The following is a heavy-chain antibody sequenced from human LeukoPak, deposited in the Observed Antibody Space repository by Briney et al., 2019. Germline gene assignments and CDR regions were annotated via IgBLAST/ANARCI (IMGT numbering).Heavy chain of an antibody. CDR2: MNPNSGNT. D-gene: IGHD5-18*01. V-gene: IGHV1-8*01. CDR3: AREVDTAMVSDDY. CDR1: GYTFTNYD. J-gene: IGHJ4*02. Sequence: ASVKVSCKASGYTFTNYDINWVRQATGQGLEWMGWMNPNSGNTGYAQKFQGRVTMTRNTSISTAYMEVSSLRSEDTAVYYCAREVDTAMVSDDYWGQGTLVTVSS.